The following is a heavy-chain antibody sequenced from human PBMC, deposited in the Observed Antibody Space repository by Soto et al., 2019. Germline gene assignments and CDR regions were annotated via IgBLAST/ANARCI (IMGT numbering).Heavy chain of an antibody. Sequence: EVQLVESGGGLVQPGGSLRLSCAASGFSFNDHYMDWVRQATGKGLEWVGRTRNKANSYSTDYDASVKGRFTLSRDDSKDSLYLQMNSLKTEDTAVYYCVRGVIIMNQYNALDVWGQGTTVTVSS. CDR2: TRNKANSYST. CDR1: GFSFNDHY. V-gene: IGHV3-72*01. J-gene: IGHJ6*02. D-gene: IGHD3-9*01. CDR3: VRGVIIMNQYNALDV.